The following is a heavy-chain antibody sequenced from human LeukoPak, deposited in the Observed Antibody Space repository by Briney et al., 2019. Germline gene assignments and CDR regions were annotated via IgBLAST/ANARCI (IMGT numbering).Heavy chain of an antibody. CDR3: ARVVAVAGTKGWFDP. J-gene: IGHJ5*02. Sequence: GTSVKVSCKASGYTFTSYGISWVRQAPGQGLEWMGWISAYNGNTNYAQKLQGRVTMTTDTSTSTAYMELRSLRSDDTAVYYCARVVAVAGTKGWFDPWGQGTLVTVSS. V-gene: IGHV1-18*01. D-gene: IGHD6-19*01. CDR1: GYTFTSYG. CDR2: ISAYNGNT.